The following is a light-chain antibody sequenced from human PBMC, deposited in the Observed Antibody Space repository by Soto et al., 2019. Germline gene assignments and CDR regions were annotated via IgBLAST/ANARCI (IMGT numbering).Light chain of an antibody. Sequence: EIVMTQSPATLSVSPGERATLSCRASQSVSSNLAWYQQKPGQAPRLLIYGASTRATGIPARFSGSGSGTEFTLTISSLQSEDFAVYYCHQYNYSPPYTFGQGTKVDIK. CDR1: QSVSSN. CDR2: GAS. J-gene: IGKJ2*01. CDR3: HQYNYSPPYT. V-gene: IGKV3-15*01.